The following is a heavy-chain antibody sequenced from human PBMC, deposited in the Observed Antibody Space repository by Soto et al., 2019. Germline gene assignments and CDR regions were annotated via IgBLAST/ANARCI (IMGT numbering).Heavy chain of an antibody. D-gene: IGHD5-18*01. V-gene: IGHV3-30*18. CDR2: ISYDGTDK. J-gene: IGHJ6*02. CDR3: VKERYAQLWLEDYGMDV. CDR1: GFTFSSYG. Sequence: QVQLVESGGGVVQPGRSLRLSCAASGFTFSSYGIHWVRQAPGKGLEWVALISYDGTDKYYADSVKGRFTISRDNCKNTLYLQMSSLGPEDTAVYYCVKERYAQLWLEDYGMDVWGQGTTVTV.